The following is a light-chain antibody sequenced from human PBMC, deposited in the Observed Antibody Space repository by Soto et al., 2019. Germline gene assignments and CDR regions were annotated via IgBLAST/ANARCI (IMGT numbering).Light chain of an antibody. J-gene: IGKJ1*01. Sequence: EIVITPSPATLSVSPGERATLSCRASQSVSSNLAWYQQKPGQAPRLLIYGASTGATGIPARFSGSGSGTEFTLTISSLQSEEFAVYYCQQYNNWPRTFGQGTKGDIK. CDR3: QQYNNWPRT. CDR2: GAS. V-gene: IGKV3-15*01. CDR1: QSVSSN.